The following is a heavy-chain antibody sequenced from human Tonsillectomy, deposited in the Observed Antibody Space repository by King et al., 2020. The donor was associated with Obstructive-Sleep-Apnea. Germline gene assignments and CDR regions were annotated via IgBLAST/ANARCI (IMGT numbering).Heavy chain of an antibody. J-gene: IGHJ4*02. CDR2: IKEVGSDK. D-gene: IGHD5-18*01. Sequence: VQLVESGGGLVQPGESLRLSSAVAVLTYINYWMSWVRQAPGKGLEWGAKIKEVGSDKYHVELVKGRFTISRDNAKNSLYLQMNSLRVEDTAMYYCVRGGYTYDYWGQGTLVIVSS. V-gene: IGHV3-7*01. CDR3: VRGGYTYDY. CDR1: VLTYINYW.